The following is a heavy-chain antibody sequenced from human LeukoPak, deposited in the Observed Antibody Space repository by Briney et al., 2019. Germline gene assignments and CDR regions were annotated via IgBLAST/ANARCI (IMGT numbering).Heavy chain of an antibody. J-gene: IGHJ4*02. CDR1: GYKFTTYA. CDR3: ARVGWELQKFDS. CDR2: INTNTGNP. Sequence: ASVKVSCKASGYKFTTYAMNWVRQASGQGLEWMGWINTNTGNPKYAQDFSGRFVFSLDTSVSTAYLQISSLKTEDSAVYYCARVGWELQKFDSWGQGTLVTVSS. D-gene: IGHD1-26*01. V-gene: IGHV7-4-1*02.